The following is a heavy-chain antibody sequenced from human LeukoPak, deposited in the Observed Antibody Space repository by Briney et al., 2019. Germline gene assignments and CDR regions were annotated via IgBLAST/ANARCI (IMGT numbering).Heavy chain of an antibody. CDR3: ARAIGYSGNSYYSDH. Sequence: PGGSLRLSCAAAGFTFSSYWMQWVRHVPGKGLEWLSRINFDGSSTNYADSVKGRFTISRDNSKNMLYLQMNSLRAEDTAVYYCARAIGYSGNSYYSDHWGQGTLVTVSS. CDR2: INFDGSST. CDR1: GFTFSSYW. J-gene: IGHJ4*02. D-gene: IGHD4-23*01. V-gene: IGHV3-74*01.